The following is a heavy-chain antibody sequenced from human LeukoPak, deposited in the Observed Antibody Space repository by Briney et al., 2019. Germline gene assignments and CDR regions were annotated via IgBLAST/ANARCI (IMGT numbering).Heavy chain of an antibody. CDR3: ARDGYYDSSGYYQHDAFDI. D-gene: IGHD3-22*01. V-gene: IGHV4-30-2*01. Sequence: SETLSLTCTVSGGSIRSSYYYWGWIRQPPGKGLEWIGYIYHSGSTYYNPSLKSRVTISVDRSKNQFSLKLSSVTAADTAVYYCARDGYYDSSGYYQHDAFDIWGQGTMVTVSS. CDR2: IYHSGST. J-gene: IGHJ3*02. CDR1: GGSIRSSYYY.